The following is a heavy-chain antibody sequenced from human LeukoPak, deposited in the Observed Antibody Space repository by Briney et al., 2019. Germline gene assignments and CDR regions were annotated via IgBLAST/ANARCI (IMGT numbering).Heavy chain of an antibody. CDR2: ISGSGGST. CDR3: AKDDYYDSSGYYGD. J-gene: IGHJ4*02. V-gene: IGHV3-23*01. D-gene: IGHD3-22*01. CDR1: GFTFSSYA. Sequence: GGSLRLSCAASGFTFSSYAMSWVRQAPGKGLEWVSAISGSGGSTYYADSVKGRFTISRDNSKNTPYLQMNSLRAEDTAVYYCAKDDYYDSSGYYGDWGQGTLVTVSS.